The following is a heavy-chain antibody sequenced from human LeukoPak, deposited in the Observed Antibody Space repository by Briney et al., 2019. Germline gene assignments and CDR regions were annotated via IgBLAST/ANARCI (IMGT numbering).Heavy chain of an antibody. CDR3: ARVTLAYDILTGYYIPPYYYYGMDV. Sequence: SETLSLTCTVSGGSISSSSYYWGWIRQPPGKGLEWIGSIYYSGSTYYNPSLKSRVTISVDTSKNQFSLKLSSVTAADTAVYYCARVTLAYDILTGYYIPPYYYYGMDVWGQGTTVTVSS. CDR2: IYYSGST. J-gene: IGHJ6*02. D-gene: IGHD3-9*01. V-gene: IGHV4-39*07. CDR1: GGSISSSSYY.